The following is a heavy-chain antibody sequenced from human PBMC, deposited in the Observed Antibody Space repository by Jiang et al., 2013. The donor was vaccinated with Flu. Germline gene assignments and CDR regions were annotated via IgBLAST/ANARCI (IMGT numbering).Heavy chain of an antibody. J-gene: IGHJ4*02. D-gene: IGHD3-10*01. V-gene: IGHV2-5*02. CDR2: IYWDDGE. CDR1: GFSFDTSGMG. CDR3: AQAVGSGSASFDF. Sequence: PTQTLTLTCSFSGFSFDTSGMGVAWIRQSPGKALEWLALIYWDDGEHYSPFLKSRLTISKDTSKSQVVLTMTNMDPVDTATYFCAQAVGSGSASFDFWGQGILVAVSS.